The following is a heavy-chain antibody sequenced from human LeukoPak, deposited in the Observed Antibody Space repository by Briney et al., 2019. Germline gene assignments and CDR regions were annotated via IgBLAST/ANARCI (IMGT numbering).Heavy chain of an antibody. CDR1: GGTFSSYA. V-gene: IGHV1-69*04. D-gene: IGHD5-18*01. CDR3: ASLRRGYSYGFDY. CDR2: VIPILGIA. J-gene: IGHJ4*02. Sequence: SVKVSCKASGGTFSSYAISWVRQAPRQGLEGMGRVIPILGIANYAQKFQGRVTITADKSTSTAYMELSSLRSEDTAVDYCASLRRGYSYGFDYWGQGTLVTVSS.